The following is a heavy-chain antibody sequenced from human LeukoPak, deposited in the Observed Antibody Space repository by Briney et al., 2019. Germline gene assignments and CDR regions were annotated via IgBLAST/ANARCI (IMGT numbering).Heavy chain of an antibody. V-gene: IGHV1-69*01. J-gene: IGHJ4*02. CDR1: GGTFSSYA. CDR2: IIPIFGTA. Sequence: SVKVSCKASGGTFSSYAISWVRQAPGQGLEWMGGIIPIFGTANYAQKFQGRVTITADESTSTAYMELSSLRSEDTAVYYCAALYYYDSSGYYYGYFDYWGQGTLVTVSS. D-gene: IGHD3-22*01. CDR3: AALYYYDSSGYYYGYFDY.